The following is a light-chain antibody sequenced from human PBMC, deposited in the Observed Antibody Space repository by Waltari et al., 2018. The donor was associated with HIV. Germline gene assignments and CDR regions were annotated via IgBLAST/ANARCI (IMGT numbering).Light chain of an antibody. J-gene: IGKJ4*01. CDR2: GAS. V-gene: IGKV3-15*01. CDR1: QDVYSN. Sequence: EIVMTQSPATLSVSPGERATLSCRASQDVYSNLAWYQQKPGQAPRLLMYGASTRATDVPARFSGSGSGTEFTLTISSLQSEDFAVYYCQHYNNWPLTFGGGTKVEIK. CDR3: QHYNNWPLT.